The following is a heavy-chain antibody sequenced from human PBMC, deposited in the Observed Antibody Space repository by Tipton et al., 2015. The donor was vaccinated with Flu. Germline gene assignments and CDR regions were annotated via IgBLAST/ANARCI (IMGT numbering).Heavy chain of an antibody. Sequence: GLVKPSETLSLTCTVSGGSIGSFYWGWIRQAPGKGLEWIGNIYHRGNTYHNPSLKSRVTISVDTSKNQFSLKLSSVTAADTAVYYCARRDYSNYVSDPRNWFDPWGQGTLVTVSS. J-gene: IGHJ5*02. CDR2: IYHRGNT. CDR1: GGSIGSFY. D-gene: IGHD4-11*01. V-gene: IGHV4-59*08. CDR3: ARRDYSNYVSDPRNWFDP.